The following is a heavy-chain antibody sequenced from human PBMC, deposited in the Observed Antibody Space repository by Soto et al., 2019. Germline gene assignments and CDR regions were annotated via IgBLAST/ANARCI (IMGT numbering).Heavy chain of an antibody. V-gene: IGHV3-23*01. D-gene: IGHD6-19*01. CDR3: AKEGTSGLYYFDY. CDR2: ISGSGGSP. Sequence: EVQLLESGGGLVQPGGSLGLSGAAPGSTFRNYARNWARQAPGKGLGWVPTISGSGGSPYYADSVKGRFTISRDNSKNTLYLQMNSLRAGDSAIYYCAKEGTSGLYYFDYWGQGTLVTVSS. CDR1: GSTFRNYA. J-gene: IGHJ4*02.